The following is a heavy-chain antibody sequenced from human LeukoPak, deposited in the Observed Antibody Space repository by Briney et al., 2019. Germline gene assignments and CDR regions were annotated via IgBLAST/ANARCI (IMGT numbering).Heavy chain of an antibody. J-gene: IGHJ4*02. CDR3: AKVTGGDMITYGGLDY. CDR1: GFTFSSYA. Sequence: QPGGSLRLSCAASGFTFSSYAMSWVRQAPGKGLEWVSAISGNGDITYYTASVKGRFTISRDNSKNTLYLQMNSLRAEDTAIYYCAKVTGGDMITYGGLDYWGQGTLVTVSS. CDR2: ISGNGDIT. D-gene: IGHD3-16*01. V-gene: IGHV3-23*01.